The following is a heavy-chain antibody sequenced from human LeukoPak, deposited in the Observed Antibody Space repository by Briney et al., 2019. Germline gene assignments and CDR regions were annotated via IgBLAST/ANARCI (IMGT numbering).Heavy chain of an antibody. J-gene: IGHJ4*02. CDR3: ARHEGNSGRFWDY. Sequence: GGSLRLSCAASGFTFSCHGMHWVRQTPGKGLEWVAVISYDASNKYYADSVKGRFTISRDNSKNTLYLQMNSLRAEDTAVYYCARHEGNSGRFWDYWGQGTLVTVSS. D-gene: IGHD4-23*01. CDR1: GFTFSCHG. CDR2: ISYDASNK. V-gene: IGHV3-30*03.